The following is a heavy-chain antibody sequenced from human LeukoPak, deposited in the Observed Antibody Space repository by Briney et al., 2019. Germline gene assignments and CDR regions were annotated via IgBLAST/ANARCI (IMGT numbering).Heavy chain of an antibody. CDR1: GFTFSSYG. CDR2: IRSKANSYAT. D-gene: IGHD3-10*01. CDR3: TRPPMVRGVESHRVTDY. J-gene: IGHJ4*02. Sequence: GGSLRLSCAASGFTFSSYGMHWVRQASGKGLEWVGRIRSKANSYATAYAASVKGRFTISRDDSKNTAYLQMNSLKTEDTAVYYCTRPPMVRGVESHRVTDYWGQGTLVTVSS. V-gene: IGHV3-73*01.